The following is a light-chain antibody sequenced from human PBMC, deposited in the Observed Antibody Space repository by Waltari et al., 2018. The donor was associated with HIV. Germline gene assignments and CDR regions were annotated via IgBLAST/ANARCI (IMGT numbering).Light chain of an antibody. CDR1: SSDIGTYDL. CDR3: CSFSPNGASWV. J-gene: IGLJ3*02. V-gene: IGLV2-23*02. Sequence: QSALTQPASVSGSPGQSITVSCTGTSSDIGTYDLVSWYQQEPGKAPKLIIHDVTARPSGVSSRGSGSKSGNTAFLTISGLQVEDESLYFCCSFSPNGASWVFGGGTKVTVL. CDR2: DVT.